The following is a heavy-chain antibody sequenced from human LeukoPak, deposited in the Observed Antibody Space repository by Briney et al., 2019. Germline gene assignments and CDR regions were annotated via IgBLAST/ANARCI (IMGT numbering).Heavy chain of an antibody. D-gene: IGHD3-3*01. CDR3: AREERDFWSGYPGFDP. V-gene: IGHV4-61*01. CDR1: GASVSSGYY. J-gene: IGHJ5*02. Sequence: SETLSLTCTVSGASVSSGYYWSWIRQPPGKGLEWIGYIYYSGSTNYNPSLKSRVTISVDTSKNQFSLKLSSVTAADTAVYYCAREERDFWSGYPGFDPWGQGTLVTVSS. CDR2: IYYSGST.